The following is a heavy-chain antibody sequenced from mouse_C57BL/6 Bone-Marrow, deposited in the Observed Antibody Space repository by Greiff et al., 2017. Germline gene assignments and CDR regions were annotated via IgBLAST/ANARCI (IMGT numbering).Heavy chain of an antibody. CDR3: ARDYGSRFWFAD. J-gene: IGHJ3*01. Sequence: VKLQQSGPELVKPGASVKISCKASGYAFSSSWMNWVKQRPGKGLEWIGRIYPGDGDTNYNGKFKGKATLTADKSSSTADMQLSSLTSEDSAVYFCARDYGSRFWFADWGQGTLVTVSA. D-gene: IGHD1-1*01. CDR2: IYPGDGDT. CDR1: GYAFSSSW. V-gene: IGHV1-82*01.